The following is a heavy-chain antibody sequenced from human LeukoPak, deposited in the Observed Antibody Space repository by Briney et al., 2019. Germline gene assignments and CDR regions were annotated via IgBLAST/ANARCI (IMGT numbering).Heavy chain of an antibody. Sequence: GGSLRLSCAASGFTFSSYTMSWVRQAPGKGLEWVSGLHADSGMTYYADSVKGRFTISRDNSKNTLYFQMNSLRAEDTAVYYCVKDFLHGPHIEPVGSVGPFDYWGQGTLVTVSS. CDR3: VKDFLHGPHIEPVGSVGPFDY. D-gene: IGHD2-2*01. J-gene: IGHJ4*02. CDR1: GFTFSSYT. V-gene: IGHV3-23*01. CDR2: LHADSGMT.